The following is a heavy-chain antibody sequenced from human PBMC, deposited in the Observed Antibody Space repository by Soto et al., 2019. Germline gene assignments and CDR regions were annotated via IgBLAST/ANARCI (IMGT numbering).Heavy chain of an antibody. CDR2: ISWNSGSI. D-gene: IGHD2-15*01. CDR3: ATQIVVVVAATGGSAFDI. J-gene: IGHJ3*02. V-gene: IGHV3-9*01. Sequence: PGGSLRLSCAASGFTFDDYAMHWVRQAPGKCLEWVSGISWNSGSIGYADSVKGRFTISRDNAKNSLYLQMNSLRAEDTALYYCATQIVVVVAATGGSAFDIWGQGT. CDR1: GFTFDDYA.